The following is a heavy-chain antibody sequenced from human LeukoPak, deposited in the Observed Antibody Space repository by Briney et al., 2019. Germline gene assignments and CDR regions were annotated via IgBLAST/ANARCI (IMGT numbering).Heavy chain of an antibody. CDR3: ARDPPRWSADYYETNPTTN. V-gene: IGHV4-30-4*01. D-gene: IGHD3-22*01. Sequence: SQTLSLTCTVSGGSISSGDYYWSWIRQPPGKGLEWIGYIYYSGSTYYNPSLKSRVTISVDTSKNQFSLKLSSVTAADTAVYYCARDPPRWSADYYETNPTTNWGQGTLVTVSS. CDR2: IYYSGST. CDR1: GGSISSGDYY. J-gene: IGHJ4*02.